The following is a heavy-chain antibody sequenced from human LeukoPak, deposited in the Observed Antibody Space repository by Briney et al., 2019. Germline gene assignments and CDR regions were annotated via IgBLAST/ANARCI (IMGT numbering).Heavy chain of an antibody. Sequence: SETLSLTCTVSGGSISSYYWSWIRQPPGKGLEWIGSIYHSGSTYYNPSLKSRVTISVDTSKNQFSLKLSSVTAADTAVYYCARLFSYPVVIFDYWGQGTLVTVSS. CDR1: GGSISSYY. D-gene: IGHD3-22*01. CDR3: ARLFSYPVVIFDY. V-gene: IGHV4-59*08. J-gene: IGHJ4*02. CDR2: IYHSGST.